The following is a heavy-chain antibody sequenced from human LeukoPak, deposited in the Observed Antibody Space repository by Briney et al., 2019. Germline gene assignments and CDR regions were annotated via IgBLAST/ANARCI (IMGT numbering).Heavy chain of an antibody. CDR2: IYYSGST. Sequence: PSETLSLTCAVYGGSFSGYYWGWIRQPPGKGLEWIGSIYYSGSTYYNPSLKSRVTISVDTSKNQFSLKLSSVTAADTAVYYCARPNGDYEQFDAFDIWGQGTMVTVSS. CDR1: GGSFSGYY. V-gene: IGHV4-39*01. CDR3: ARPNGDYEQFDAFDI. J-gene: IGHJ3*02. D-gene: IGHD4-17*01.